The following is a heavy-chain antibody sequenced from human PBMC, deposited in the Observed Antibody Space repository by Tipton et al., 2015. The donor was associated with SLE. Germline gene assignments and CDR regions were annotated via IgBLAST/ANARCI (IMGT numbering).Heavy chain of an antibody. V-gene: IGHV4-39*01. CDR1: GGSISSSSYY. CDR3: ARHRVGATYYFDY. CDR2: IYYSGST. J-gene: IGHJ4*02. D-gene: IGHD1-26*01. Sequence: LRLSCTVSGGSISSSSYYWGWIRQPPGKGLEWIGSIYYSGSTYYNPSLKSRVTISVDTSKNQFSLKLSSVTAADTAVYYCARHRVGATYYFDYWGQGTLVTVSS.